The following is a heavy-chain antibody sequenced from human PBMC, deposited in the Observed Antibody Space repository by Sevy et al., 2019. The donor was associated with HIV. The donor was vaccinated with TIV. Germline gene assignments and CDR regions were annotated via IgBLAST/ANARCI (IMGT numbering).Heavy chain of an antibody. CDR1: GYTFTSYG. V-gene: IGHV1-18*04. CDR3: ARVRHSSGYYFPLDY. J-gene: IGHJ4*02. CDR2: ISAYNGNT. Sequence: ASAKVSCKASGYTFTSYGISWVRQAPGQGLEWMGWISAYNGNTNYAQKLQGRVTMTTDTSTSTDYMELRSLRSDDTAVYYCARVRHSSGYYFPLDYWGQGTLVTVSS. D-gene: IGHD3-22*01.